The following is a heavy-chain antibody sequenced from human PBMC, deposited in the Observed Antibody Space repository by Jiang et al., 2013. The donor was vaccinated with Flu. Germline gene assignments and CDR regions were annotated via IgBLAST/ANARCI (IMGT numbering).Heavy chain of an antibody. CDR2: IYSGGST. D-gene: IGHD6-6*01. J-gene: IGHJ6*02. V-gene: IGHV3-53*04. CDR3: AREVVEYSSSSDYYYGMDV. Sequence: QLLESGGGLVQPGGSLRLSCAASGFTVSSNYMSWVRQAPGKGLEWVSVIYSGGSTYYADSVKGRFTISRHNSKNTLYLQMNSLRAEDTAVYYCAREVVEYSSSSDYYYGMDVWGQGTTVTVSS. CDR1: GFTVSSNY.